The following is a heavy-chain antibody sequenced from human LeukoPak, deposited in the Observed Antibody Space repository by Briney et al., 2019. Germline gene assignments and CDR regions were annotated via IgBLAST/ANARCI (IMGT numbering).Heavy chain of an antibody. D-gene: IGHD3-22*01. CDR3: ARGAYYYDSSGYYYFDY. V-gene: IGHV1-2*02. CDR1: GYTFTGYY. Sequence: ASVKVSCKASGYTFTGYYMHWVRQAPGQGLEWMGWINPNSGGTNYAQKFQGRVTMTWDTSISTAYMELSRLRSDDTAVYYCARGAYYYDSSGYYYFDYWGQGTLVTVSS. CDR2: INPNSGGT. J-gene: IGHJ4*02.